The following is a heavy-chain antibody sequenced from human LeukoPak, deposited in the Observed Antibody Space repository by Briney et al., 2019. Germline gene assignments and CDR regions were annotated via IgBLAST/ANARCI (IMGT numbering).Heavy chain of an antibody. J-gene: IGHJ1*01. Sequence: GGSLRLSCAASGFTFSSYSMNWVRQAPGKGLEWVSSISSTSTYTYYADSVKGRFTISRDNAKNSLYLQINSLRAEDTAVYYCARSRYYYDSSGYLGPNWGQGTLVTVSS. CDR1: GFTFSSYS. D-gene: IGHD3-22*01. CDR2: ISSTSTYT. V-gene: IGHV3-21*01. CDR3: ARSRYYYDSSGYLGPN.